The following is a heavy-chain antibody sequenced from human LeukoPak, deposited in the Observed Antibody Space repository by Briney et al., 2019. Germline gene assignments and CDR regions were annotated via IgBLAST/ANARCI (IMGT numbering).Heavy chain of an antibody. CDR3: ANTGQGYTYGFDY. CDR1: GGSISSGDYY. Sequence: SSETLSLTCTVSGGSISSGDYYWSWVRQAPGKGLEWVSTISGSGGSTYYADSVKGRFTISRDNSKNTLSLQMNNLRVEDTAVFYCANTGQGYTYGFDYWGQGTLVTVSP. CDR2: ISGSGGST. V-gene: IGHV3-23*01. D-gene: IGHD5-18*01. J-gene: IGHJ4*02.